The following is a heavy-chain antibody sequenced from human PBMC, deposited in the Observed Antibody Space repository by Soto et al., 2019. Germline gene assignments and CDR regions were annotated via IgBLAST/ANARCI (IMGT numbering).Heavy chain of an antibody. CDR3: ARDLSSGWLAYFDY. V-gene: IGHV4-31*03. CDR2: IYYSGST. J-gene: IGHJ4*02. CDR1: GGSISSGGYY. Sequence: PSETLSLTCTVSGGSISSGGYYWSWIRQHPGKGLEWIGYIYYSGSTYYNPSLKSRDTISVDASKNQFSLKLSSVTAADTAVYYCARDLSSGWLAYFDYWGQGTLVTVSS. D-gene: IGHD6-19*01.